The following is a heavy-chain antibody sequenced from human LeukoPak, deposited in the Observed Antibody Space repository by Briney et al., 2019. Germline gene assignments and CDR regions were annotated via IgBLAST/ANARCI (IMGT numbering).Heavy chain of an antibody. V-gene: IGHV4-34*01. CDR2: INHSGST. D-gene: IGHD3-22*01. CDR1: GGSFSGYY. CDR3: ARGYYDSSGYHFDY. J-gene: IGHJ4*02. Sequence: NPSETLSLTCAVYGGSFSGYYWSWIRQPPGKGLEWIGEINHSGSTNYNPSLKSRVTISVDTSKNQFSLRLSSVTAADTAVYYCARGYYDSSGYHFDYWGQGTLVTVSS.